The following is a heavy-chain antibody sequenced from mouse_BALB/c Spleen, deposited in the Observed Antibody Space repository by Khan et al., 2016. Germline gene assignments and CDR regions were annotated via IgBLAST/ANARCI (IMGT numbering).Heavy chain of an antibody. CDR1: GFTFSDYY. V-gene: IGHV5-12*02. D-gene: IGHD2-3*01. J-gene: IGHJ2*01. CDR3: ARHDDYFDY. Sequence: EVALVESGGGLVQPGGSLKLSCATSGFTFSDYYMYWVRQTPEKRLEWVAYISNGGGSTYYPDTVKGRFTISRENAKHTLYLQMSRLKSENTAMYYCARHDDYFDYGGQGTTLTVSS. CDR2: ISNGGGST.